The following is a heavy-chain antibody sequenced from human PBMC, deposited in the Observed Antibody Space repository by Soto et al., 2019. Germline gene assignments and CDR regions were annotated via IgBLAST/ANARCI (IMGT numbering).Heavy chain of an antibody. CDR3: ARDFAGVTTWFDP. D-gene: IGHD3-10*01. Sequence: HPGVSLRLSCAASGLTFSSYSMNWVRQAPGKGLEWVSYISSSSSTIYYADSVKGRFTISRDNAKNSLYLQMNSLRDEDTAVYYCARDFAGVTTWFDPWGQGTRVTVSS. CDR2: ISSSSSTI. CDR1: GLTFSSYS. J-gene: IGHJ5*02. V-gene: IGHV3-48*02.